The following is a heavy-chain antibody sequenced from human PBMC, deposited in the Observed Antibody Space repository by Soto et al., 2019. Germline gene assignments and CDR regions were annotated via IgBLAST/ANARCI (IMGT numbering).Heavy chain of an antibody. J-gene: IGHJ4*02. Sequence: VRLVESGGTLVQPGGSLRISCAASGLTFSGHWMTWVRQTPGKGPEWVANISPDGSDKSYVDSVKGRFTISRDNDKNSLSLQLDSLRAEDTAVYHCASRHAGNTYHAVFDFWGQGTLVTVSS. CDR3: ASRHAGNTYHAVFDF. CDR2: ISPDGSDK. D-gene: IGHD3-16*01. CDR1: GLTFSGHW. V-gene: IGHV3-7*03.